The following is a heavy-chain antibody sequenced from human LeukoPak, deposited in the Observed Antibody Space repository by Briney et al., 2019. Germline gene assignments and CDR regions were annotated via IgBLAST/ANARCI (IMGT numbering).Heavy chain of an antibody. D-gene: IGHD6-13*01. CDR3: ARLKYSSSWYDAFDI. V-gene: IGHV4-38-2*01. J-gene: IGHJ3*02. Sequence: PSETLSLTCAVSGYSISSGYYWGWIRQPPGKGLEWIGSIYHSGSTYYNPSLKSRVTISVDTSRNQFSLKLSPVTAADTAVYYCARLKYSSSWYDAFDIWGQGTMVTVSS. CDR1: GYSISSGYY. CDR2: IYHSGST.